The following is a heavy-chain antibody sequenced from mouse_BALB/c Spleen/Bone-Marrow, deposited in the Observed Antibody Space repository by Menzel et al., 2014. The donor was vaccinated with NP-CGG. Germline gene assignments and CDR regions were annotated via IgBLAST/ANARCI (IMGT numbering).Heavy chain of an antibody. CDR2: INPSNGGT. V-gene: IGHV1S81*02. CDR3: TRLSLLRGYFDY. Sequence: VQLQQSGAELVKPGTSVKLSCKASGYTFTSYYIYWVKQRPGQGLKWIGEINPSNGGTNFNEKFKSKATLTVDKSSSTAYMQHSSLTSEDSAVYYCTRLSLLRGYFDYWGQGTTLTVSS. CDR1: GYTFTSYY. J-gene: IGHJ2*01. D-gene: IGHD1-2*01.